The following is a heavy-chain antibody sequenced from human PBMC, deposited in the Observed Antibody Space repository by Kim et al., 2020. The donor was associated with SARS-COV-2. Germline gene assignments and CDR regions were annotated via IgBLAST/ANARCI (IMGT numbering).Heavy chain of an antibody. CDR1: GGSISNSDYS. Sequence: SETLSLTCTVSGGSISNSDYSWSWIRQHPGKGLEWIGYIYYSGTTYYNPSLRSRVTISLDTSRNQFSLKVTSVTAADTAVYFCARDGGDSLTGHPYYYGMDVWGQGTTVTVSS. D-gene: IGHD3-9*01. CDR2: IYYSGTT. V-gene: IGHV4-31*03. CDR3: ARDGGDSLTGHPYYYGMDV. J-gene: IGHJ6*02.